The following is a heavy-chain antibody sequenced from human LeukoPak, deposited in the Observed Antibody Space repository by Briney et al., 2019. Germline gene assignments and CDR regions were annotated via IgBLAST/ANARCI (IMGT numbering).Heavy chain of an antibody. D-gene: IGHD6-13*01. V-gene: IGHV4-39*02. CDR3: VRERLAAAGTGLF. J-gene: IGHJ4*02. Sequence: SETLSLTCTVSGASISNDDYYWGWIRQTPGKGLEWNGSMYYSGTAYYNPSLESRVLISADTAKNHLSLRLTSVTAEDTAVYYCVRERLAAAGTGLFWGQGTLVTVAS. CDR1: GASISNDDYY. CDR2: MYYSGTA.